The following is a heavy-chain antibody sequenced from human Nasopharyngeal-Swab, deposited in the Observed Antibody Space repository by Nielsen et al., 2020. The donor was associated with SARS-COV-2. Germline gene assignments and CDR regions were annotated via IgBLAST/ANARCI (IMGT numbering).Heavy chain of an antibody. V-gene: IGHV4-39*01. CDR3: ASYYYDSSDYSYWFDP. CDR2: IYYSGST. Sequence: SETLSLTCTVSGCSISSSSYYWGWIRQPPGKGLEWIGSIYYSGSTYYNPSLKIRVTISVDTYKNQFSVKLSSVTAADTAVYYCASYYYDSSDYSYWFDPWGQGTLVTVSS. D-gene: IGHD3-22*01. J-gene: IGHJ5*02. CDR1: GCSISSSSYY.